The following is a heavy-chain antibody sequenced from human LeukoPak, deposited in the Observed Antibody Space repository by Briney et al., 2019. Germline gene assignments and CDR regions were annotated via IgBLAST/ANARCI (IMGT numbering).Heavy chain of an antibody. Sequence: AASVKVSCKASGGTFSSYAISWVRQAPGQGLGWMGRIIPIFGTANYAQKFQGRVTITTDESTSTAYMELSSLRSEDTAVYYCARGGPYDSSGDFDYWGQGTLVTVSS. CDR1: GGTFSSYA. CDR3: ARGGPYDSSGDFDY. V-gene: IGHV1-69*05. D-gene: IGHD3-22*01. J-gene: IGHJ4*02. CDR2: IIPIFGTA.